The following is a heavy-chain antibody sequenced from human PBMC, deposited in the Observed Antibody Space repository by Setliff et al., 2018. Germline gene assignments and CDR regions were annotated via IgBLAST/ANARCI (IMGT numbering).Heavy chain of an antibody. J-gene: IGHJ5*01. CDR2: IYYSGTA. D-gene: IGHD6-25*01. CDR3: VGRDFSGGDS. Sequence: LSLTCTVSGGSISSSSYQWGWVRQTPGKGLEWIGSIYYSGTAYYNPSLKSRVTISISADTSNKSFSLNLFSVTAADTAVYYCVGRDFSGGDSWGHGTLVTV. CDR1: GGSISSSSYQ. V-gene: IGHV4-39*02.